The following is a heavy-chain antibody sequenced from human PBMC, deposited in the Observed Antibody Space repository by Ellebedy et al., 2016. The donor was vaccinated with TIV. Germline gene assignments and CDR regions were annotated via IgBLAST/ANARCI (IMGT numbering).Heavy chain of an antibody. CDR2: IISSSYI. J-gene: IGHJ4*02. CDR3: AKSAHPAIPVSGIFDY. CDR1: GFTFSNYS. D-gene: IGHD6-19*01. Sequence: GESLKISCAASGFTFSNYSMNWVRQAPGKGLEWVSSIISSSYIYYADSVKGRFTISRDNAKNSLYLQMNSLRAEDTALYYCAKSAHPAIPVSGIFDYWGQGTRVTVSS. V-gene: IGHV3-21*04.